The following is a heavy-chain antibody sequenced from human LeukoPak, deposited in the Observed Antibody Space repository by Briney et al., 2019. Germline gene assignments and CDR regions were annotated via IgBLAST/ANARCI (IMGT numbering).Heavy chain of an antibody. V-gene: IGHV1-24*01. Sequence: ASVKVSCKASGGTFSSYAISWVRQAPGKGLEWMGGFDPEDGETIYAQKFQGRVTMTEDTSTDTAYMELSSLRSEDTAVYYCLQLLDAFDIWGQGTMVTVSS. CDR3: LQLLDAFDI. J-gene: IGHJ3*02. D-gene: IGHD2-2*01. CDR1: GGTFSSYA. CDR2: FDPEDGET.